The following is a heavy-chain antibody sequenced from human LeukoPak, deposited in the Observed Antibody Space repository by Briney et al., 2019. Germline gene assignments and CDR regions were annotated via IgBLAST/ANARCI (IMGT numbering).Heavy chain of an antibody. D-gene: IGHD3-9*01. V-gene: IGHV3-23*01. CDR1: RFTISNYA. CDR2: ITGSGGNT. J-gene: IGHJ4*02. Sequence: GGSLRLSCAASRFTISNYAISWVRQAPGKGLEWVSAITGSGGNTYYADSVKGRFTISRDNSKNTVFLQMNGLRAEDTAVYYCAKWGDYDVLTGYYVSDYWGQGTLVTVSS. CDR3: AKWGDYDVLTGYYVSDY.